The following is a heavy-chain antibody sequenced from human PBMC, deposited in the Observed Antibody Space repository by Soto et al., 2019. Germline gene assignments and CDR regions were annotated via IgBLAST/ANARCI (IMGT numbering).Heavy chain of an antibody. V-gene: IGHV1-69*04. J-gene: IGHJ5*02. D-gene: IGHD3-10*01. CDR2: IVPILGVP. CDR1: GDTFSTYP. Sequence: QVQLVQSGAEVKKPGSSVKISCKASGDTFSTYPITWVRQAPGQGLEWMGRIVPILGVPNSAQKFQGRLTFTADKSTTTAYMELISLRAEDTAFYYCARDGYAYGSGSFLATWGQGTLVIVSS. CDR3: ARDGYAYGSGSFLAT.